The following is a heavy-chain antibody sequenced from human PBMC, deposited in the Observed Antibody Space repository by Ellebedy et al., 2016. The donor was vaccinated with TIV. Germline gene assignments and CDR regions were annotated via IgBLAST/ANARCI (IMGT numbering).Heavy chain of an antibody. D-gene: IGHD6-13*01. J-gene: IGHJ3*02. CDR1: GYTFTSYA. CDR2: INAGNGNT. V-gene: IGHV1-3*01. Sequence: ASVKVSCKASGYTFTSYAMHWVRQAPGQRLEWMGWINAGNGNTKYSQKFQGRVTITRDTSASTAYMALSSLRSEDTAVYYCARGSSSRWYVAFDIWGQGTMVTVSS. CDR3: ARGSSSRWYVAFDI.